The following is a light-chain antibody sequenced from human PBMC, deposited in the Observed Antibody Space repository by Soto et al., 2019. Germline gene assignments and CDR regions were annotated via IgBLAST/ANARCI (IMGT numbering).Light chain of an antibody. V-gene: IGKV3-20*01. J-gene: IGKJ1*01. CDR2: GAS. Sequence: EIVVTQSPGTLSLSPGERATLSCRASQSVSSYLAWYQQKPGEARRLLIYGASSSATGIPDRLSGSGSETDFTLTISKLEPEQFALYYCQQYCRPPRTLGQGTKVEIK. CDR3: QQYCRPPRT. CDR1: QSVSSY.